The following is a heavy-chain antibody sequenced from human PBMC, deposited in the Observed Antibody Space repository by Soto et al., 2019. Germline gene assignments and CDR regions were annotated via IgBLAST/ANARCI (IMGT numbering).Heavy chain of an antibody. Sequence: EVQLVESGGDLVQPGGSLSLSCAASGFTVSRSYMSWVRQAPGKGVEWVSTVYSDDSTYYADSVKGRFSISRDSSKNTLYLQMNSLGAEDTAVYYCAINSGRDWAEYFQHWGQGTLVTVSS. CDR2: VYSDDST. CDR1: GFTVSRSY. D-gene: IGHD2-21*01. CDR3: AINSGRDWAEYFQH. V-gene: IGHV3-66*01. J-gene: IGHJ1*01.